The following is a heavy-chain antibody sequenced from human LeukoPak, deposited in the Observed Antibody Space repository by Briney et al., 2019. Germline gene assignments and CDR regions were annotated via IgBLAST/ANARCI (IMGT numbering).Heavy chain of an antibody. V-gene: IGHV3-21*01. Sequence: GGSLRLSCAASGFTFSSYSMNWVRQAPGKGLEWVSSISSSSSYIYYADSVEGRFTISRDNAKNSLYLQMNSLRAEDTAVYYCARDLMVRGVRRGAFDIWGQGTMVTVSS. CDR1: GFTFSSYS. CDR3: ARDLMVRGVRRGAFDI. CDR2: ISSSSSYI. D-gene: IGHD3-10*01. J-gene: IGHJ3*02.